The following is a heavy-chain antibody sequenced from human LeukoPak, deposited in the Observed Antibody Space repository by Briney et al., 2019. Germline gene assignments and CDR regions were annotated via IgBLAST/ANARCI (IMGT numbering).Heavy chain of an antibody. CDR3: ARALSIFPYCFDY. CDR2: ISSSSSYI. Sequence: GGSLRLSCTVSGFTVSSNSMSWVRQAPGKGLEWVSSISSSSSYIYYADSVKGRFTISRDNAKNSLYLQMNSLRAEDTAVYYCARALSIFPYCFDYWGQGTLVTVSS. V-gene: IGHV3-21*01. J-gene: IGHJ4*02. CDR1: GFTVSSNS. D-gene: IGHD3-9*01.